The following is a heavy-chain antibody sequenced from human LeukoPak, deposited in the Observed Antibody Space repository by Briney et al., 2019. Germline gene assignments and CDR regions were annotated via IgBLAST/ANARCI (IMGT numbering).Heavy chain of an antibody. CDR2: ISGSGGST. D-gene: IGHD3-22*01. CDR1: GFTFSSYA. Sequence: GGSLRLSCGASGFTFSSYAMSWVRQAPGKGLEWVSAISGSGGSTYYADSVKGRFTISRDNSKNTLYLQMNSLRAEDTAVYYCAKDAYPNYYDSSGPFDYWGQGTLVTVSS. J-gene: IGHJ4*02. CDR3: AKDAYPNYYDSSGPFDY. V-gene: IGHV3-23*01.